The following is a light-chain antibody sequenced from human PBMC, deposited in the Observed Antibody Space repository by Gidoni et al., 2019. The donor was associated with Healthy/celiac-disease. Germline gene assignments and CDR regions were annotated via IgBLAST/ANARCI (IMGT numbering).Light chain of an antibody. J-gene: IGKJ3*01. V-gene: IGKV1-8*01. CDR2: AAS. Sequence: AIRMTQSPSSLSASTGDRVTITCRASQGISSYLAWYQQKPGKAPKLLIYAASTLQSGVPSRFSGSGSGTDFTLTISCLQSEDFATYYCQQYYSYPPLFXPXTKVXIK. CDR3: QQYYSYPPL. CDR1: QGISSY.